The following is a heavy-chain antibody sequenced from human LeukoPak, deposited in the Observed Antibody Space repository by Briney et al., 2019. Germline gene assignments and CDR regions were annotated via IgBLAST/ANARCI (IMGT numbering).Heavy chain of an antibody. D-gene: IGHD3-10*01. Sequence: TGGSLRLSCAASGFNFNYYGMDWVRQAPGKGLEWVAGIRYDGSNKRYGDSMKGRFTISRDNSKNTVYLQMNSLRAEDTALYYCATYGSGSGTFFDSWGQGTLVTVSS. CDR1: GFNFNYYG. V-gene: IGHV3-33*03. CDR2: IRYDGSNK. J-gene: IGHJ4*01. CDR3: ATYGSGSGTFFDS.